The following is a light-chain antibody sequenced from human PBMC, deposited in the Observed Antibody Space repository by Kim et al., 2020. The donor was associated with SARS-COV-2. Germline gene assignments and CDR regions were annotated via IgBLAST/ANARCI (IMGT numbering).Light chain of an antibody. CDR2: SAS. V-gene: IGKV1-6*02. CDR3: LQDHSYPWT. J-gene: IGKJ2*02. CDR1: QDITDD. Sequence: AIQMTQSPSSLSASVGDTVTITCRESQDITDDLAWYQHTPGKAPKLLIYSASTLQSGVPSRFSGSASGTDFTLTISSLQPEDFATYSCLQDHSYPWTFGQGTKLEI.